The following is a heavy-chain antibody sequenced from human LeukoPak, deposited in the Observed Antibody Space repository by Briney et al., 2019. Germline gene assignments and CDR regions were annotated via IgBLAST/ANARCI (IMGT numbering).Heavy chain of an antibody. V-gene: IGHV1-69*01. CDR2: IIPIFGTA. J-gene: IGHJ3*02. Sequence: SVKVSCKASGGTFSSYAISWVRQAPGQGLEWMGGIIPIFGTANYAQKFQGRVTITADESTSTAYMELSSLRSEDTAVYYCARGRDGYNWRNAFDIWGQGTMVTVSS. CDR3: ARGRDGYNWRNAFDI. CDR1: GGTFSSYA. D-gene: IGHD5-24*01.